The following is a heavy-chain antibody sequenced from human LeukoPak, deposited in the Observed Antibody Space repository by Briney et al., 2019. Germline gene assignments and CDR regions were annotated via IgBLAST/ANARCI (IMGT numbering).Heavy chain of an antibody. CDR1: GGSISSGDYY. D-gene: IGHD3-16*01. CDR3: ARAPLGRGRLGYGMDV. J-gene: IGHJ6*02. V-gene: IGHV4-30-4*01. Sequence: SQTLSLTCTVSGGSISSGDYYWSWIRQPPGKGLEWIGYIYYSGSTYYNPSLKSRVTTSVDTSKNQFSLKLSSVTAADTAVYYCARAPLGRGRLGYGMDVWGQGTTVTVSS. CDR2: IYYSGST.